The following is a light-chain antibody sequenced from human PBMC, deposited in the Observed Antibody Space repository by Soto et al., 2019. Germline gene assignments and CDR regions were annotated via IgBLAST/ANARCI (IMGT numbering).Light chain of an antibody. CDR2: EVS. CDR3: SSYAGSTV. Sequence: QSVLTQPPSASGSPGQSVTISCTGTSSDVGGYNYVSWYQQHPGKAPKLMFYEVSKRPSGVPDRFSGSKSGNTASLTVSGLQAEDEADYYCSSYAGSTVFGGGTQLTVL. V-gene: IGLV2-8*01. CDR1: SSDVGGYNY. J-gene: IGLJ2*01.